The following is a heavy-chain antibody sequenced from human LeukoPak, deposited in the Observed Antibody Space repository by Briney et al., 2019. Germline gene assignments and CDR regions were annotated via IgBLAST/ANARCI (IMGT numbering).Heavy chain of an antibody. Sequence: SETLSLTCTVSSGSISTYYWSWIRQPPGMGLEWIGYVYYSGSIHYSESINYNPSLKSRLTISVDTSKNHFSLKLSSVTAADTAVYYCARLLWFGELFSAFDIWGQGTMITVSS. CDR2: VYYSGSI. D-gene: IGHD3-10*01. CDR1: SGSISTYY. V-gene: IGHV4-59*08. J-gene: IGHJ3*02. CDR3: ARLLWFGELFSAFDI.